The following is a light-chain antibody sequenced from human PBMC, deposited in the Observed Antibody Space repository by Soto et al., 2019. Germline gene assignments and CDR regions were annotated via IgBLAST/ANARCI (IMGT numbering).Light chain of an antibody. V-gene: IGKV1-5*03. CDR1: QSISSW. J-gene: IGKJ1*01. Sequence: DIQMTQSPSTLSASVGDRVTITCRASQSISSWLAWYQQKQGKAPKLLIYKASSLESGVPSRFSGGGSGTEFTLTISSLQPDDFATYFCQQYSSYSWTFGQGTLVEVK. CDR3: QQYSSYSWT. CDR2: KAS.